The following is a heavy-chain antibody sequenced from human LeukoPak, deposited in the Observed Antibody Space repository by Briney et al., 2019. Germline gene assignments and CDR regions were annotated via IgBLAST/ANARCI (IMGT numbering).Heavy chain of an antibody. Sequence: GGSLRLSCAASGFSFSSFAMTWVRQAPGKGLEWVANIKEDGSEKYYVDSVKGRFTISRDNAKKSLYLQMSSLRAEDTAVYYCARDQVLAMIGVLQGAFDLWGQGTMVTVSS. CDR2: IKEDGSEK. CDR3: ARDQVLAMIGVLQGAFDL. D-gene: IGHD3-22*01. J-gene: IGHJ3*01. V-gene: IGHV3-7*01. CDR1: GFSFSSFA.